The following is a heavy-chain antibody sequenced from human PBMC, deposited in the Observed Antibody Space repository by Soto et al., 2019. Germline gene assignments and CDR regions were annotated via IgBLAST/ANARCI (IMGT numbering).Heavy chain of an antibody. V-gene: IGHV3-30*03. Sequence: ESGGGVVQPGGALRLSCVASGFSFRNYGMHWVRRLAGGGLEWVAVVSHDGSNKYYVDSLKGRFTISRDNSKNTVFLQMDSLGPDDTAVYYCVRDGGGGYSQVDHWGQGTLVTVSS. CDR2: VSHDGSNK. J-gene: IGHJ4*02. D-gene: IGHD5-18*01. CDR1: GFSFRNYG. CDR3: VRDGGGGYSQVDH.